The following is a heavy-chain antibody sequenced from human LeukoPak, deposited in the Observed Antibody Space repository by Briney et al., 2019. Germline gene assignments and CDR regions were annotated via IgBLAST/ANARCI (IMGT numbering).Heavy chain of an antibody. J-gene: IGHJ3*02. D-gene: IGHD3-22*01. CDR1: GYSFTNYW. Sequence: GESLKISCKGSGYSFTNYWIAWVRQMPGKGLEWMGIIYPDDSDTRYSPSFQGQVTISADKSISTAYLQWDSLKASDTAMYYCARPDYYDTSGYYPPPHAFDIWGQGTMVTVSS. V-gene: IGHV5-51*01. CDR3: ARPDYYDTSGYYPPPHAFDI. CDR2: IYPDDSDT.